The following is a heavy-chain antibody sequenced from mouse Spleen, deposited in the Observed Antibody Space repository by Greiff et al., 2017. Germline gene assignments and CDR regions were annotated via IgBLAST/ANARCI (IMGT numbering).Heavy chain of an antibody. Sequence: EVQLVESGGGLVQPGGSLKLSCAASGFTFSSYTMSWVRQTPEKRLEWVAYISNGGGSTYYPDTVKGRFTISRDNAKNTLYLQMSSLKSEDTAMYYCARHPGLYAMDYWGQGTSVTVSS. V-gene: IGHV5-12-2*01. D-gene: IGHD3-1*01. J-gene: IGHJ4*01. CDR3: ARHPGLYAMDY. CDR2: ISNGGGST. CDR1: GFTFSSYT.